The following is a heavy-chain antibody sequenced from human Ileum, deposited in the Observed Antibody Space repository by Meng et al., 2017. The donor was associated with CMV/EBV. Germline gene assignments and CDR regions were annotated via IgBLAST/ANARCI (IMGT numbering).Heavy chain of an antibody. CDR2: IYDTGAT. CDR3: ARGRFHGAVAGTFDS. Sequence: GSLRLSCAVNGGSLSGYYWNWIRQPPGKGLEWIGEIYDTGATNYNPSLKGRVTISMDTSKNQFSLKLASLTAADTAICYCARGRFHGAVAGTFDSWGQGTLVTVSS. CDR1: GGSLSGYY. V-gene: IGHV4-34*01. D-gene: IGHD6-19*01. J-gene: IGHJ4*02.